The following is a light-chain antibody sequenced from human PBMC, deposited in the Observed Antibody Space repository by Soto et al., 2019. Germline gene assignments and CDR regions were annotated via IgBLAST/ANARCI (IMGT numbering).Light chain of an antibody. CDR3: CSHTSSDTRV. CDR1: SSDIGGYNY. Sequence: QSALTQPASVSGSPGQSITISCTGASSDIGGYNYVSWYQHHPGKAPKLLICDVSTRPSGVSDRFSGSKSGNTASLTISGLQAEDEADYYCCSHTSSDTRVFGTGTKVTVL. V-gene: IGLV2-14*03. J-gene: IGLJ1*01. CDR2: DVS.